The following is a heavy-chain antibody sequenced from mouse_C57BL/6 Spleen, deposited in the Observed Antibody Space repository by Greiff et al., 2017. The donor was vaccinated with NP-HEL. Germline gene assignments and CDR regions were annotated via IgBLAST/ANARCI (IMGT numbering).Heavy chain of an antibody. V-gene: IGHV7-3*01. J-gene: IGHJ1*03. Sequence: EVMLVESGGGLVQPGGSLSLSCAASGFTFTDYYMSWVRQPPGKALEWLGFIRNKANGYTTEYSASVKGRFTISSDNSQSILYLQMNALRAEDSATYYCARYRGYDGYYGRYFDVWGTGTTVTVSS. CDR3: ARYRGYDGYYGRYFDV. D-gene: IGHD2-3*01. CDR2: IRNKANGYTT. CDR1: GFTFTDYY.